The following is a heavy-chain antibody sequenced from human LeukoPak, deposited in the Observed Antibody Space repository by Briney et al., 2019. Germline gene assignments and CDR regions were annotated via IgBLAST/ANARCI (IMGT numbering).Heavy chain of an antibody. CDR1: RFTFDDYA. CDR2: ICWISGSI. CDR3: ARYQGYYYMDV. V-gene: IGHV3-9*01. D-gene: IGHD2-2*01. J-gene: IGHJ6*03. Sequence: PGGSLRLSCAASRFTFDDYAMHSVRPAPGKGLEWGSGICWISGSIGYADSLKGRFTLSRDNAKNSLYLQMNSLRAEDTAVYYCARYQGYYYMDVWGKGTTVTIAS.